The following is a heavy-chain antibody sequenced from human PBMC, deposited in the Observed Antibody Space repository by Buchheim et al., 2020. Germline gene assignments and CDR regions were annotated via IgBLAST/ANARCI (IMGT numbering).Heavy chain of an antibody. D-gene: IGHD3-9*01. Sequence: QVQLVESGGGVVQPGRSLRLSCAAPGFTFSSYAMHWVRQAPGKGLEWVAVISYDGSNKYYADSVKGRFTISRDNSKNTLYLQMNSLRAEDTAVYYCARSYDILTGYFDYWGQGTL. J-gene: IGHJ4*02. CDR3: ARSYDILTGYFDY. CDR1: GFTFSSYA. CDR2: ISYDGSNK. V-gene: IGHV3-30-3*01.